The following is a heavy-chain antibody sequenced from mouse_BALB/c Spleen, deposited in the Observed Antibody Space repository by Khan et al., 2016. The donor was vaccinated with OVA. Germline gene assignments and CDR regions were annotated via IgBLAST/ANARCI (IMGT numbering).Heavy chain of an antibody. CDR1: GHTFTKFG. V-gene: IGHV9-3-1*01. J-gene: IGHJ4*01. D-gene: IGHD2-10*01. Sequence: QIQLVQSGPELKKPGETVKISCKASGHTFTKFGMNWVKQAPGKGLKWMGWINTYTGEPTYADDFNVRFAFSLETSASTAYLQINNLKNEDTATYFCARPPYFSYVLDNWGQGTSVTVSS. CDR3: ARPPYFSYVLDN. CDR2: INTYTGEP.